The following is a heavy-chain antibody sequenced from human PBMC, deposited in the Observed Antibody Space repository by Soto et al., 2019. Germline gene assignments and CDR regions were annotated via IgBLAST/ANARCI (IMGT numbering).Heavy chain of an antibody. Sequence: GGSLRLSCAASGFSFSYYWMHWVRQAPGKGLVWVSNIKHQGGNPSYADSVKGRFTISRDNAKNSLYLQMNNLRAEDTAVYYCASYRDGVTLIYSWGHGTLVTVSS. V-gene: IGHV3-74*01. D-gene: IGHD2-21*02. CDR2: IKHQGGNP. CDR1: GFSFSYYW. J-gene: IGHJ5*01. CDR3: ASYRDGVTLIYS.